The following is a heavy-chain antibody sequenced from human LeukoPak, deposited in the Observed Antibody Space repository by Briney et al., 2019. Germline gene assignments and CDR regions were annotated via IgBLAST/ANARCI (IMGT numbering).Heavy chain of an antibody. CDR1: GYSISSGDY. CDR2: TYHSGRT. Sequence: SEPLSLTCTVSGYSISSGDYWGWIRQPPGKGLEWIGSTYHSGRTYYTPSLDSRATISVDTSKNQVSLILTTVASADTAVYYCARVPSDDDVWSGCLPYFDYWGQGNLVIVSS. V-gene: IGHV4-38-2*02. CDR3: ARVPSDDDVWSGCLPYFDY. D-gene: IGHD3-3*01. J-gene: IGHJ4*02.